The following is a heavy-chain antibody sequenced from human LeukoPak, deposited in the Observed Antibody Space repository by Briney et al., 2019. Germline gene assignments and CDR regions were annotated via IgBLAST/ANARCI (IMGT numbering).Heavy chain of an antibody. CDR3: AKSDGSGSYSPIDY. CDR1: GFTLNNDA. D-gene: IGHD3-10*01. Sequence: GGSLRLSCTASGFTLNNDAMSWVRQAPGKGLEWVSAISGGDTYYAGSVKGRFTISRDNSKNTLYLQMNSLRAEDTAVYYCAKSDGSGSYSPIDYWGQGTLVTVSS. J-gene: IGHJ4*02. V-gene: IGHV3-23*01. CDR2: ISGGDT.